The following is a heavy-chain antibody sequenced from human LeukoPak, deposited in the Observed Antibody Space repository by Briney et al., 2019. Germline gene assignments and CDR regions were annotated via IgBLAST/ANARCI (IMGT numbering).Heavy chain of an antibody. J-gene: IGHJ4*02. CDR3: ARGRRFGELSLGY. V-gene: IGHV4-34*01. CDR2: INHSGST. CDR1: GGSFSGYY. Sequence: SETLSLTCAVYGGSFSGYYWSWIRQPPGKGLEWIGEINHSGSTNYNPSLKSRVTISVDTSKNQFFLKLSSVTAADTAVYYCARGRRFGELSLGYWGQGTLVTVSS. D-gene: IGHD3-10*01.